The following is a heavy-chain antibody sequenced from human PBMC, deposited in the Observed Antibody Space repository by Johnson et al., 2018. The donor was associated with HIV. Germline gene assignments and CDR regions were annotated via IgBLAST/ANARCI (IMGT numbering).Heavy chain of an antibody. CDR2: IYSAGST. D-gene: IGHD4-11*01. CDR1: GFTVSSNY. Sequence: VQLVESGGGVVQPGGSLRLSCAASGFTVSSNYMSWVRQAPGKGLEWVSVIYSAGSTYYADSVKGRFTISRDNSKNTLYLKMNSLRAEDTALYYCARGMKTVTTSGDAFDIWGQGTMVTVSS. J-gene: IGHJ3*02. CDR3: ARGMKTVTTSGDAFDI. V-gene: IGHV3-53*01.